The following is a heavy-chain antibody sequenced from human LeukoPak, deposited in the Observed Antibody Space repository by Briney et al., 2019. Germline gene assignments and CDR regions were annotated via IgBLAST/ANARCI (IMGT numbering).Heavy chain of an antibody. CDR2: IRYDGSNK. V-gene: IGHV3-30*02. CDR1: GFTFSSYG. Sequence: GGSLRLSCAASGFTFSSYGMHWVRQAPGKGLEWVAFIRYDGSNKYYADSVKGRFTISRDNSKNTLYLQMNSLRAEDTAVYYCAKDRDSSGYYSIDYWGQGTLVTVSS. D-gene: IGHD3-22*01. J-gene: IGHJ4*02. CDR3: AKDRDSSGYYSIDY.